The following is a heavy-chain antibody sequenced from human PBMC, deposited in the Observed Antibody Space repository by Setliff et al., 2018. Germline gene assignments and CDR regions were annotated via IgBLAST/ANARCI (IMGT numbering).Heavy chain of an antibody. J-gene: IGHJ4*02. CDR2: ISGSGGST. Sequence: GSLRLSCAASGFTFSSYAMSWVRQAPGKGLEWVSAISGSGGSTYYADSMKGRFTISRDNSKNTLYLQMNSLRAEDTAVYYCAKDSGYSGYGYFDYWGQGTLVTVSS. CDR3: AKDSGYSGYGYFDY. V-gene: IGHV3-23*01. CDR1: GFTFSSYA. D-gene: IGHD5-12*01.